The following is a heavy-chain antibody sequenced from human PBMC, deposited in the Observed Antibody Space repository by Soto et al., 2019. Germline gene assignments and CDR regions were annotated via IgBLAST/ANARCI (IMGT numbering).Heavy chain of an antibody. V-gene: IGHV3-30-3*01. CDR3: AREVYYDFWSGLNTHPYYFDD. CDR2: ISDDGSNT. Sequence: QVQLVESGGGVVQPGRSLRLSCAASGFTFSRHTMHWVRQAPGKGLEWVAAISDDGSNTYYADSVKGRFTISRDNSKNRLYLQMSTLSSEATAVHHWAREVYYDFWSGLNTHPYYFDDWGQGPLVTVSS. D-gene: IGHD3-3*01. J-gene: IGHJ4*02. CDR1: GFTFSRHT.